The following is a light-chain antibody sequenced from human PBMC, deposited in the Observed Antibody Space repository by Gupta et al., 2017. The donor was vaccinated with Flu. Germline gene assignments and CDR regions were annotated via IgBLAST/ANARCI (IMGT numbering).Light chain of an antibody. V-gene: IGLV7-43*01. CDR2: STN. Sequence: QTVVTQEPSLTVSPGGTATLTCGSSTGAVTSDYYPNWFQQKPGQAPTALIYSTNMKFSWTPGRFSGSLLGDKAALTVSNVQPEDEADYDCLLYYGGVQGVFGPGTKVTVL. J-gene: IGLJ1*01. CDR3: LLYYGGVQGV. CDR1: TGAVTSDYY.